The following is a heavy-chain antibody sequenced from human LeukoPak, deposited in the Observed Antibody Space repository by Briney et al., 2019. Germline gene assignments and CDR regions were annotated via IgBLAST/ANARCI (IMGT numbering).Heavy chain of an antibody. CDR3: ARDTDDFQGLDI. CDR2: INLDGNGR. CDR1: GFFFSNYW. D-gene: IGHD3-3*01. V-gene: IGHV3-7*01. J-gene: IGHJ3*02. Sequence: GSLRLSCAASGFFFSNYWTSWVRQAQGKGLEWVANINLDGNGRFYVDSVKGRFTISRDNNKKSVYLQMNSLRAEDTAVYYCARDTDDFQGLDIWGQGTRVTVSS.